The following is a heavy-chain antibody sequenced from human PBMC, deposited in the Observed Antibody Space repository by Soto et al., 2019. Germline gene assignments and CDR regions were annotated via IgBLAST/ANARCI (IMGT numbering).Heavy chain of an antibody. D-gene: IGHD3-10*01. CDR1: GGSISSGDYY. V-gene: IGHV4-30-4*01. CDR2: IYYSGST. Sequence: PSETLSFTCTVSGGSISSGDYYWSWIRQPPGKGLEWIGYIYYSGSTYYNPSLKSRVTISVDTSKNQFSLKLSSVTAADTAVYYCARETHPDVLLWFGELSRAFDIWGQGTMVTVSS. J-gene: IGHJ3*02. CDR3: ARETHPDVLLWFGELSRAFDI.